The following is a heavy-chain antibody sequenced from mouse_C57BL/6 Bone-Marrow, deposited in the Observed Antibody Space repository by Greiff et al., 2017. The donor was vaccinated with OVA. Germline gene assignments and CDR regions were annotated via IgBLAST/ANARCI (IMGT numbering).Heavy chain of an antibody. CDR1: GYTFTSYG. D-gene: IGHD1-1*01. Sequence: VQLQQSGAELARPGASVTLSCKASGYTFTSYGISWVKQRTGQGLEWIGEIYPRSGNNYYNEKFKGKATLTADKSYSTAYMELRSLTSEDSAVYFCASPYGSSYPYWYFDVWGTGTTVTVSS. CDR2: IYPRSGNN. V-gene: IGHV1-81*01. J-gene: IGHJ1*03. CDR3: ASPYGSSYPYWYFDV.